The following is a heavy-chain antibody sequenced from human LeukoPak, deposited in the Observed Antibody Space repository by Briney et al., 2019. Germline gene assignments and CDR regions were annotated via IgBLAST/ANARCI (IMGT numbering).Heavy chain of an antibody. Sequence: GGSLRLSCAASGFTFSSNYMSWVRQAPGKGLEWVSVIYSGGDTHYAGSVKRRFTISRDNSVNTLYLQMNSLRTEDTAVYYCARAFVTAAGFFDTWGQGTLVTVSS. CDR2: IYSGGDT. CDR1: GFTFSSNY. CDR3: ARAFVTAAGFFDT. J-gene: IGHJ4*02. V-gene: IGHV3-66*02. D-gene: IGHD6-13*01.